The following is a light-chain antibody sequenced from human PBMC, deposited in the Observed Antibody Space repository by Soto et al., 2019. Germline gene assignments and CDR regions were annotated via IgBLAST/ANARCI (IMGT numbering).Light chain of an antibody. V-gene: IGKV1-39*01. CDR2: DAS. Sequence: DIQMTQSPSSLSASVGDEVTITCRASQTIMTYLNWYQKKPGKAPNLLIYDASRLQSGVPSRFSGSGGGTDFTLSISSVQPEDFATYFCQQSYMDPITFGQGTQLEI. CDR1: QTIMTY. CDR3: QQSYMDPIT. J-gene: IGKJ5*01.